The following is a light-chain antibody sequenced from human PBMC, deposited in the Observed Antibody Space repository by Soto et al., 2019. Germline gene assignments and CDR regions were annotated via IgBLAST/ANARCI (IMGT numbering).Light chain of an antibody. J-gene: IGKJ1*01. V-gene: IGKV3-15*01. Sequence: EIVMTQSPATLSVSPGERATLSCRARQSVSSNLAWYQQKPGQAPRLLIYCASTRATGIPARFSGSGSGTEFTLNISSLQSEDFAVYYCQQYNNWPPWTFGQGTKVEIK. CDR1: QSVSSN. CDR3: QQYNNWPPWT. CDR2: CAS.